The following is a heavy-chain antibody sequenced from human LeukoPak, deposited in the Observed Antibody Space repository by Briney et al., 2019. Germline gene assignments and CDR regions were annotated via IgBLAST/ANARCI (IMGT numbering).Heavy chain of an antibody. D-gene: IGHD3-22*01. Sequence: GGSLRLSCAASGFTFSSYAMSRVRQAPGKGLEWVSAISGSGGSTYYADSVKGRFTISRDNSKNTLYLQMNSLRAEDTAVYYCAKAITMIVVVNCFDYWGQGTLVTVSS. V-gene: IGHV3-23*01. CDR2: ISGSGGST. J-gene: IGHJ4*02. CDR3: AKAITMIVVVNCFDY. CDR1: GFTFSSYA.